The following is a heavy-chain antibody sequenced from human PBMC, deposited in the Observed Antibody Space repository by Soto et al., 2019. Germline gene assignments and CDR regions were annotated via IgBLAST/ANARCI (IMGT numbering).Heavy chain of an antibody. CDR3: VRDVSVSSGSFGGY. CDR2: ISTYTGNT. D-gene: IGHD3-10*01. CDR1: GYTFDSYG. J-gene: IGHJ4*02. V-gene: IGHV1-18*01. Sequence: QVQLVQSGPELKKPGAAVRVSCKASGYTFDSYGLSWVRQAPGQGLEWMGWISTYTGNTDYPQRFQGRVTMDTDTSTSTAYLELRSLTSDDTAVYYCVRDVSVSSGSFGGYWGQGTLVTVAS.